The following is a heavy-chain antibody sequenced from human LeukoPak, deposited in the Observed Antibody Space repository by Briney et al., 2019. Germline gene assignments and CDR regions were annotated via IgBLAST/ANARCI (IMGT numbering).Heavy chain of an antibody. V-gene: IGHV3-33*01. CDR1: GFTFSSYG. D-gene: IGHD4-17*01. J-gene: IGHJ6*02. Sequence: GGSLRLSCAASGFTFSSYGMHWVRQAPGQGLEWVAVIWYDGSKKYYADSVKGRFTISRDNSKNTLYLQMNSLRAEDTAVYYCARDRTERYGDYGPTRFYYYYGMDVWGQGTTVTVSS. CDR3: ARDRTERYGDYGPTRFYYYYGMDV. CDR2: IWYDGSKK.